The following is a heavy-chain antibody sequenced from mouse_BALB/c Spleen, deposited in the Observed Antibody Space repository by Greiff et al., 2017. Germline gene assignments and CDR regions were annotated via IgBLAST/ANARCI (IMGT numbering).Heavy chain of an antibody. V-gene: IGHV3-2*02. J-gene: IGHJ3*01. Sequence: DVKLQESGPGLVKPSQSLSLTCTVTGYSITSDYAWNWIRQFPGNKLEWMGYISYSGSTSYNPSLKSRISITRDTSKNQFFLQLNSVTTEDTATYYCASPYGNLAYWGQGTLVTVSA. CDR2: ISYSGST. CDR3: ASPYGNLAY. CDR1: GYSITSDYA. D-gene: IGHD2-1*01.